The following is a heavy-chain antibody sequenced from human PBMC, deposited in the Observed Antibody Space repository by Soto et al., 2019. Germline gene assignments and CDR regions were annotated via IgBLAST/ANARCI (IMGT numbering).Heavy chain of an antibody. CDR2: IYYSGST. CDR3: ARGELRFGFDP. V-gene: IGHV4-31*03. D-gene: IGHD1-26*01. CDR1: GGSISSGGYY. Sequence: QVQLQESGPGLVKPSQTLSLTCTVSGGSISSGGYYWSWIRQHPGKGLEWIGYIYYSGSTYYTPSLKSRVTISVATSKNQFSLELSSVTAADTAVSYCARGELRFGFDPWGQGTLVTVSS. J-gene: IGHJ5*02.